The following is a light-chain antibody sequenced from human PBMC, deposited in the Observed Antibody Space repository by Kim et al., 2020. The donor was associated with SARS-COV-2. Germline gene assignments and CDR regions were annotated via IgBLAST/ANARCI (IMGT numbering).Light chain of an antibody. CDR3: QQYNTFPIT. J-gene: IGKJ5*01. CDR2: GAS. Sequence: ESVGDSVSITCRESQDVSTYLAWFQQKPGKAPKSLIYGASILQSGLPSRFSGRGSGTNFTLTISNLQPEDFATYYCQQYNTFPITFGQGTRLEIK. CDR1: QDVSTY. V-gene: IGKV1-16*01.